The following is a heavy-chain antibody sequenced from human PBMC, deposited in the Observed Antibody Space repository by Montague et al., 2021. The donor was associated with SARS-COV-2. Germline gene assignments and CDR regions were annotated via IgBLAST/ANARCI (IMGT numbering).Heavy chain of an antibody. D-gene: IGHD1-26*01. CDR3: AKDVGLRNFFDY. V-gene: IGHV3-30*18. Sequence: SLRLSCAASGFTFSSYDMHWVRQAPGKGREWVAVISYDGSNKYYADSVKGRFTISRDNSKNTLYLQMNSLRAEDTAVYYCAKDVGLRNFFDYWGQGTLVTVSS. CDR2: ISYDGSNK. J-gene: IGHJ4*02. CDR1: GFTFSSYD.